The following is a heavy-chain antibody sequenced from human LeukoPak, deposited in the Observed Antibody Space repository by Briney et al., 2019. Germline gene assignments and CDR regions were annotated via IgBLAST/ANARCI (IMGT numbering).Heavy chain of an antibody. V-gene: IGHV4-39*01. CDR1: GGSISTSSYY. J-gene: IGHJ5*02. D-gene: IGHD1-26*01. CDR2: IYYSGST. Sequence: SETLSLTCIVSGGSISTSSYYWGWIRQPPGKGLEWIGTIYYSGSTNYNPSLKSRVTISVDTSKNQFSLKLNSVTAADTAVYYCARHGSYYFWFDPWGQGTLVTVSS. CDR3: ARHGSYYFWFDP.